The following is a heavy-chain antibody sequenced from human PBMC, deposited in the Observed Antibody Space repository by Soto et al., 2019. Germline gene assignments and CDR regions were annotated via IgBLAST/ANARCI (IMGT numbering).Heavy chain of an antibody. Sequence: PSETLSLTCTVSGDSFSNDNYYWSWIRQPPGKGLEWIGYIYYSGTTNYNSYLKSRLSLSVDTSRNEFSLRLTSVTTADTGSYFCARDFAGRGPFDPWGPGTLVTVSS. CDR2: IYYSGTT. V-gene: IGHV4-61*01. J-gene: IGHJ5*01. CDR1: GDSFSNDNYY. CDR3: ARDFAGRGPFDP. D-gene: IGHD3-10*01.